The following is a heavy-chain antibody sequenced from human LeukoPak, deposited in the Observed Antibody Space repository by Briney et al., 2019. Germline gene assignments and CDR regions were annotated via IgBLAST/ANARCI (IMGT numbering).Heavy chain of an antibody. V-gene: IGHV3-48*04. J-gene: IGHJ4*02. CDR3: ARGRSTRTPVDY. CDR2: ISSSGSTI. CDR1: GFTFSSYS. Sequence: GGSLRLSCAASGFTFSSYSMNWVRQAPGKGLEWVSYISSSGSTIYYADSVKGRFTISRDNAKNSLYLQMNSLRAEDTAVYYCARGRSTRTPVDYWGQGTLVTVSS. D-gene: IGHD2-2*01.